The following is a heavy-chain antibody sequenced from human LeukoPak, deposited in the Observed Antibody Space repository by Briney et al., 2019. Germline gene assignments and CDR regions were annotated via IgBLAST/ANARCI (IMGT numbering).Heavy chain of an antibody. CDR1: GFTFSGSA. CDR2: IDKKDNFYAT. V-gene: IGHV3-73*01. Sequence: GGSLRLSCAASGFTFSGSAIHWVRRSSGKGLEWVGHIDKKDNFYATTSAASVTGRFTISRDDSKNTAYLQMNSLKTEDTALYYCTRDSGTYTWLDPWGQGTLVTVSS. CDR3: TRDSGTYTWLDP. J-gene: IGHJ5*02. D-gene: IGHD1-26*01.